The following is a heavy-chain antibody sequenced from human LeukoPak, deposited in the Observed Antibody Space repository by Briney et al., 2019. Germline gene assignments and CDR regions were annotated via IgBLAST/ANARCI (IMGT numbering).Heavy chain of an antibody. Sequence: PGGSLRLSCAASGLTFSTYWMTWVRQAPGKGLEWVANIKQDGSEKNYVDSVKGRFTISRDNAKNSLYLQMNSLRVEDTAVYYWGGGFAMVGGGDVWGKGPRVTVPS. D-gene: IGHD5-18*01. V-gene: IGHV3-7*04. CDR2: IKQDGSEK. J-gene: IGHJ6*04. CDR3: GGGFAMVGGGDV. CDR1: GLTFSTYW.